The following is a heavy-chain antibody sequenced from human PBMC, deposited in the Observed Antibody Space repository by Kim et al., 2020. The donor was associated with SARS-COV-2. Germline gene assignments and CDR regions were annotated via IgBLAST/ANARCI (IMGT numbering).Heavy chain of an antibody. CDR3: ERVGYDYVWGSYRDYYYYYGMDV. CDR1: GFTFSDYY. Sequence: GGSLRLSCAASGFTFSDYYMSWIRQAPGKGLEWVSYISSSSSYTNYADSVKGRFTISRDNAKNSLYLQMNSLRAEDTAAYYCERVGYDYVWGSYRDYYYYYGMDVWGQGTTVTVSS. D-gene: IGHD3-16*02. V-gene: IGHV3-11*05. J-gene: IGHJ6*02. CDR2: ISSSSSYT.